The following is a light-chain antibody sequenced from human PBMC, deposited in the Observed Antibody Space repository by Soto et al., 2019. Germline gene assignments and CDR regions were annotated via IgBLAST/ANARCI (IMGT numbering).Light chain of an antibody. CDR3: QQRSNWLLA. V-gene: IGKV3-11*01. Sequence: EIVLTQSPATLSLSPGERATLSCRASQSVSSYLAWYQQKPGQAPRLLIYDASNRATGIPARFSGSGSGTDVTLTISSLEPEDFAVYYCQQRSNWLLAFGQGTKVEIK. J-gene: IGKJ1*01. CDR1: QSVSSY. CDR2: DAS.